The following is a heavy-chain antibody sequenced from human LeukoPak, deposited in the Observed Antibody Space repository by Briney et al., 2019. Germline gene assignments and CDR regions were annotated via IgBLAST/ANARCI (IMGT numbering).Heavy chain of an antibody. J-gene: IGHJ6*02. CDR1: GYTFTSYG. V-gene: IGHV1-18*01. CDR3: ARDYYDSSGYYYDYYYYGMDV. D-gene: IGHD3-22*01. CDR2: ISAYNGNT. Sequence: ASVKVSCKASGYTFTSYGISWVRQAPGQGLEWMGWISAYNGNTNYAQKVQGRVTMTTDTSTSTAYMELRSLRSDDTAVYYCARDYYDSSGYYYDYYYYGMDVWGQGTTVTVSS.